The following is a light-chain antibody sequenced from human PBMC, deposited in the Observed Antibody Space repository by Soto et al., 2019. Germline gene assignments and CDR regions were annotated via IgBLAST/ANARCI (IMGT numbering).Light chain of an antibody. CDR1: QSVSSH. V-gene: IGKV3-15*01. CDR3: QNYHGWPIT. Sequence: EIVMTQSPATLSLSPGEGATVSCRASQSVSSHLAWYQHKTGQAPRLLFYDESTRATGIPDRLSGSGSGTELTLTISRLQSEDFAVYYCQNYHGWPITCGQGTRLEIK. CDR2: DES. J-gene: IGKJ5*01.